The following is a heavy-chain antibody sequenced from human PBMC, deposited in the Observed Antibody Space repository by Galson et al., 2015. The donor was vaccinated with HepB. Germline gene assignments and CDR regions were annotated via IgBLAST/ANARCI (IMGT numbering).Heavy chain of an antibody. J-gene: IGHJ4*02. CDR3: ARDRDYRLDY. V-gene: IGHV1-18*04. CDR2: ISANSGNT. D-gene: IGHD4/OR15-4a*01. CDR1: GYTFTSNG. Sequence: SVKVSCKASGYTFTSNGISWVRQAPGQGLEWMGWISANSGNTIYAQKLQGRVTMTRDTSTGTAYVELGSLSSDDTAVYYCARDRDYRLDYWGQGTLVTVS.